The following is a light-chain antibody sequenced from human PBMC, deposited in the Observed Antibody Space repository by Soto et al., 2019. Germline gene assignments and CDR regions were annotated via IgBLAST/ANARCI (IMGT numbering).Light chain of an antibody. CDR1: QSVGSD. V-gene: IGKV3-20*01. Sequence: EIVMTQSPATLSVSPGARATLSCRASQSVGSDLVWYRQKPGQSPRLLFYGPSSRATGIPDRFSGSGSGTDFTLTISRLEPEDFAVYYCQHYGTSFAFGPGTRLEIK. CDR3: QHYGTSFA. CDR2: GPS. J-gene: IGKJ5*01.